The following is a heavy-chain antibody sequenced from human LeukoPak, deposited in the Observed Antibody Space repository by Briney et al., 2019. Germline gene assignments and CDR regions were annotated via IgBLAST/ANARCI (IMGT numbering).Heavy chain of an antibody. CDR2: ISSSSSTI. Sequence: GGSLTLSCAASGLSFSGYTMNGVRQAPGKGREWVSYISSSSSTISYADSVKGRFNISRDNAKNSLYLQMNSLRDEDTAVYYCSRRHDYGDFWGQGTLVTVSS. V-gene: IGHV3-48*02. CDR1: GLSFSGYT. J-gene: IGHJ4*02. CDR3: SRRHDYGDF.